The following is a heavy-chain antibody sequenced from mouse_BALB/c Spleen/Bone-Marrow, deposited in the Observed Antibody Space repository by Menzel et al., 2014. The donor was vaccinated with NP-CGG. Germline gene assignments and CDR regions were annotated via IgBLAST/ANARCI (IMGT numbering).Heavy chain of an antibody. CDR2: IYYSGTI. CDR3: ARDGNYAMDY. J-gene: IGHJ4*01. V-gene: IGHV3-5*02. Sequence: VHLQQPGPGLVKPSQTVSLTCTVTGISITTGNYRWSWIRQFPGNKLEWIGYIYYSGTITYNPSLTSRTTITRDTSKNQFFLEMNSLTAEDTATYYCARDGNYAMDYWGQGTSVTVSS. D-gene: IGHD1-1*02. CDR1: GISITTGNYR.